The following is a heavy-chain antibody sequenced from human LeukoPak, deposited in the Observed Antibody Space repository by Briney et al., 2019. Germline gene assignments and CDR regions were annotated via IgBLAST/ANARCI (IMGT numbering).Heavy chain of an antibody. CDR1: GYTFTDYY. Sequence: ALVKVSCKASGYTFTDYYMHWVRQAPGQGLEWMGWINPNSGGTNSAQKFQGRVTMTRDTSISTGYTELSRLRSDDTAVYYCARGVSGYFYLFDCWGQGTLVTVSS. J-gene: IGHJ4*02. CDR2: INPNSGGT. CDR3: ARGVSGYFYLFDC. D-gene: IGHD3-22*01. V-gene: IGHV1-2*02.